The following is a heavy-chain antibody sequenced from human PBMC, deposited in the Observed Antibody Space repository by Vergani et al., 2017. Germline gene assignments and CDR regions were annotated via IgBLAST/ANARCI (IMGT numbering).Heavy chain of an antibody. CDR3: ARAPRLEWLLGAFDI. J-gene: IGHJ3*02. CDR2: IYYSGST. Sequence: QVQLQESGPGLVKPSQTLSLTCTVSGGSISSGGYYWSWIRQPPGKGLEWIGYIYYSGSTYYNPSLTSRVTISVDTSKNQFSLKLSSVTAADTAVYYCARAPRLEWLLGAFDIWGQGTMVTVSS. D-gene: IGHD3-3*01. CDR1: GGSISSGGYY. V-gene: IGHV4-31*03.